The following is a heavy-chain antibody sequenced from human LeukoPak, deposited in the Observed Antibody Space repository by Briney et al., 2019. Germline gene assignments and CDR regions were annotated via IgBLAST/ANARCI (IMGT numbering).Heavy chain of an antibody. Sequence: GGSLRLSCAASGFTFSNYAMSWVRQAPGKGLEWVSGISNSGGSTYYADSVKGRLTISRDTSKNTLYLQMNSLRAEDTAVYYCAKRDYYDSSGYYYLYYFDHWGQGTLVTVSS. J-gene: IGHJ4*02. CDR1: GFTFSNYA. D-gene: IGHD3-22*01. CDR3: AKRDYYDSSGYYYLYYFDH. CDR2: ISNSGGST. V-gene: IGHV3-23*01.